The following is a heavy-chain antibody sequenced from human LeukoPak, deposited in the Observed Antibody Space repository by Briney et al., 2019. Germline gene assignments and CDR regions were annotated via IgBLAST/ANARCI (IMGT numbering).Heavy chain of an antibody. J-gene: IGHJ6*02. CDR2: INPNSGGT. V-gene: IGHV1-2*02. CDR3: ARDPYGDYYGMDV. CDR1: EYTFTGYY. Sequence: GASVKVSCKASEYTFTGYYIHWVRQAPGQGLEWMGWINPNSGGTNYAQKFQGRVTMTRDTSISTAYMELSRLRYDDAAVYYCARDPYGDYYGMDVWGQGTTVTVSS. D-gene: IGHD4-17*01.